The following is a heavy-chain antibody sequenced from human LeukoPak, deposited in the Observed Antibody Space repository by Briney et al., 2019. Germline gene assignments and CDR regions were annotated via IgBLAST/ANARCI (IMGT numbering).Heavy chain of an antibody. V-gene: IGHV3-74*01. CDR1: GFTISGFW. CDR3: ARVDGGNTAYNY. J-gene: IGHJ4*02. CDR2: MNSAGTTI. Sequence: GGSLRLSCAASGFTISGFWMHWVRQVPGEGLVWVARMNSAGTTINYADSVKGRFAVSRDNAKNTLYLQMNGLRAEDTAVYYCARVDGGNTAYNYWGQGTLVTVSS. D-gene: IGHD4-23*01.